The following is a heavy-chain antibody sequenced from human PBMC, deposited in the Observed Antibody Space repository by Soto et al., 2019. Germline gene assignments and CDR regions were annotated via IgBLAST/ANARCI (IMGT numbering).Heavy chain of an antibody. Sequence: GGSLLSCAASGFTFSNAWMSWVRQAPGKGLEWVGRIKSKTDGGTTDYAAPVKGRFTISRDDSKNTLYLQMNSLKTEDTAVYYCTTGITMIVVVIDYWGQGTLVTVSS. V-gene: IGHV3-15*01. CDR3: TTGITMIVVVIDY. D-gene: IGHD3-22*01. CDR2: IKSKTDGGTT. J-gene: IGHJ4*02. CDR1: GFTFSNAW.